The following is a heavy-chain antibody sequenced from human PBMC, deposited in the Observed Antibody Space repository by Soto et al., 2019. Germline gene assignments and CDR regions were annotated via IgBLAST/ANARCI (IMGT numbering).Heavy chain of an antibody. CDR1: GFTFSSYW. J-gene: IGHJ5*02. Sequence: LRLSCAASGFTFSSYWMHWVRQAPGKGLVWVSRINSDGSSTSYADSVKGRFTISRDNAKNTLYLQMNSLRAEDTAVYYCARVAQLVYNWFDPWGQGTLVTRLL. CDR3: ARVAQLVYNWFDP. V-gene: IGHV3-74*01. CDR2: INSDGSST. D-gene: IGHD6-13*01.